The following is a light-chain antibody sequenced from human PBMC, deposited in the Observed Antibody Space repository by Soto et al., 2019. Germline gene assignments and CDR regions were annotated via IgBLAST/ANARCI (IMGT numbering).Light chain of an antibody. CDR1: HSINNN. CDR3: QQYSDWPRT. J-gene: IGKJ1*01. CDR2: GAS. Sequence: EIVMTQSPATLSVSPGERATLSCRASHSINNNLARYPQKPGQDPRLLSFGASTRTTGLPARFSGSRSGTEFILIISGLQSEDFAVYWCQQYSDWPRTFGQGTKVEIK. V-gene: IGKV3-15*01.